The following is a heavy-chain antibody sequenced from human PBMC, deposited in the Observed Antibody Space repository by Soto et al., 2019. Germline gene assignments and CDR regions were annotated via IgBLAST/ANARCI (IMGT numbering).Heavy chain of an antibody. J-gene: IGHJ4*02. D-gene: IGHD3-3*01. Sequence: PGGSLRLSCAASGITFSSYTMSWVRQAPGKGLEWVSSISPSSASIYYADSVKGRFTISRDNAKNSLYLQMNSLRAEDTAVYYCARDRFQTYYDFWSGYFWGQGTLVTVSS. CDR1: GITFSSYT. V-gene: IGHV3-21*03. CDR2: ISPSSASI. CDR3: ARDRFQTYYDFWSGYF.